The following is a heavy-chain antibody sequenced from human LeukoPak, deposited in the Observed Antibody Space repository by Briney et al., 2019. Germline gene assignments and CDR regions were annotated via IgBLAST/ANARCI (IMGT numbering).Heavy chain of an antibody. CDR2: ISWNSGSI. Sequence: SLRLSCAASGFTFDDYAMHWVRQAPGKGREWVAGISWNSGSIGYADSVKGRFTTSRDNAKNSLYLQMNSLRAEDTALYYCAKDKGAVAGCFDYWGQGTLVTVSS. CDR1: GFTFDDYA. CDR3: AKDKGAVAGCFDY. J-gene: IGHJ4*02. V-gene: IGHV3-9*01. D-gene: IGHD6-19*01.